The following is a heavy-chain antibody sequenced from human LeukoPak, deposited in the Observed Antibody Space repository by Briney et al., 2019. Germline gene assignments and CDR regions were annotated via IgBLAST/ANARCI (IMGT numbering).Heavy chain of an antibody. CDR3: ARHAKGLRNGMDV. D-gene: IGHD1-14*01. J-gene: IGHJ6*02. CDR1: GGSISSSTSY. Sequence: KPSETLSLTCTVSGGSISSSTSYWGWIRQPPGKGLEWIGYIYYSGSTNYNPSLKSRVTISVDTPKNQFSLKLSSVTAADTAVYYCARHAKGLRNGMDVWGQGTTVTVSS. CDR2: IYYSGST. V-gene: IGHV4-61*05.